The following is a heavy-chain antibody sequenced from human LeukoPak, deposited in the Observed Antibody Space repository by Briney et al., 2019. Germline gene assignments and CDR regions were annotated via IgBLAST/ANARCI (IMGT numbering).Heavy chain of an antibody. Sequence: SVKVSCKASGGTFSSYTISWVRQAPGQGLEWMGRIIPILGIANYAQKFQGRVTITADKSTSTAYMELSSLRSEDTAVYYCARDLGYSSGWYGDYWGQGTLVTVSS. CDR1: GGTFSSYT. CDR3: ARDLGYSSGWYGDY. D-gene: IGHD6-19*01. J-gene: IGHJ4*02. V-gene: IGHV1-69*04. CDR2: IIPILGIA.